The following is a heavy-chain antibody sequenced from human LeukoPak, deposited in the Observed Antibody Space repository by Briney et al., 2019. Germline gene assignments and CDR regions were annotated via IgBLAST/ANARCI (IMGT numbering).Heavy chain of an antibody. Sequence: SETLSHTCTVSGGSISSYYWSWIRQPPGKGLEWIGYIYYSGSTNYNPSLKSRVTISVDTSKNQFSLKLSSVTAADTAVYYCARVLGDSQDAFDTWGQGTMVTVSS. CDR2: IYYSGST. CDR1: GGSISSYY. CDR3: ARVLGDSQDAFDT. D-gene: IGHD3-22*01. J-gene: IGHJ3*02. V-gene: IGHV4-59*01.